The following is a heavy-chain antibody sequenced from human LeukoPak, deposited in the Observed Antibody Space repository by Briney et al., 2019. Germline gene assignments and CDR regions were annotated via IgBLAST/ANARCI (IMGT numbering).Heavy chain of an antibody. CDR1: GYTFTSYG. D-gene: IGHD3-22*01. CDR2: ISAYNGNT. V-gene: IGHV1-18*01. CDR3: ARDLGRYDSSESFDY. J-gene: IGHJ4*02. Sequence: ASVNVSCKSSGYTFTSYGISWVRPAPGQGLEWMGWISAYNGNTNYAQKLQGRVTMTTDTSTSTAYMELRSLRSDDTAVYYCARDLGRYDSSESFDYWGQGTLVTVSS.